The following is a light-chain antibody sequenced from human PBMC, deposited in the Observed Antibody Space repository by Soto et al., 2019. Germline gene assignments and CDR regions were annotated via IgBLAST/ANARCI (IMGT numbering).Light chain of an antibody. Sequence: QSALAQPASVSGSPGQSITITCSGTSSDVGGYKSVSWYQQHPGKAPRLMIYEVSNRPSGVSNRFSASKSDNTASLTISGLQAEDEADYYCGSYTNSSSPYVFGTGTNLTVL. CDR1: SSDVGGYKS. J-gene: IGLJ1*01. V-gene: IGLV2-14*01. CDR2: EVS. CDR3: GSYTNSSSPYV.